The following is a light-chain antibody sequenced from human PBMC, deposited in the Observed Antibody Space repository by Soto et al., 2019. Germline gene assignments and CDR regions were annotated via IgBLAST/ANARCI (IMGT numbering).Light chain of an antibody. CDR2: EVS. CDR3: TSCASSSTVL. V-gene: IGLV2-14*01. Sequence: QSALTQPASVSGSPGQSITISCTGTSSDVGSYDYVSWYQHHPGKAPKLIIYEVSNRPSGVSNRFSGSKSGNTASLTVSGLQTEDEADYYCTSCASSSTVLFGGGTQLTVL. CDR1: SSDVGSYDY. J-gene: IGLJ2*01.